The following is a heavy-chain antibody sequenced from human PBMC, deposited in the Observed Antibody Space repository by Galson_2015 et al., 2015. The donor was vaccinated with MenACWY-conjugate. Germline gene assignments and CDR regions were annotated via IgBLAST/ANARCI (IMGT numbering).Heavy chain of an antibody. J-gene: IGHJ6*02. CDR3: ARHPPGGRGMDV. V-gene: IGHV5-51*01. CDR2: ISPGDSNT. Sequence: QSGAEVKKPGESLQISCTGSGYSFSAYWIAWVRQLPGKGLEWMGLISPGDSNTRYSPAFNGQVTISADKSISTAYLQLHSLQASDTAMYYCARHPPGGRGMDVWGQGTTVTVSS. CDR1: GYSFSAYW. D-gene: IGHD1-26*01.